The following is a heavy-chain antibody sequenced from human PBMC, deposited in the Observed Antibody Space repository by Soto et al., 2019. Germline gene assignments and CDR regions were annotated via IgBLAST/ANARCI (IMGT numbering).Heavy chain of an antibody. CDR1: GGSISSGGYY. D-gene: IGHD4-17*01. V-gene: IGHV4-31*03. J-gene: IGHJ4*02. Sequence: SETLSLTCTVSGGSISSGGYYWSWIRQHPGKGLEWIGYIYYSGSTYYNPSLKSRVNISVDTSKNQFSLKLSSVTAADTAVYYCARETRLYGDYDSLLFDYWGQGTLVTVSS. CDR2: IYYSGST. CDR3: ARETRLYGDYDSLLFDY.